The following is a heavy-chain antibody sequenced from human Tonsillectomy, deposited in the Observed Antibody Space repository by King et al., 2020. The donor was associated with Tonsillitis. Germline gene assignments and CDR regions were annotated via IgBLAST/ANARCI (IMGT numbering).Heavy chain of an antibody. CDR3: ARQGAGIGEACQTSGFDY. CDR1: GYSFSTYY. CDR2: IYPGDSET. V-gene: IGHV5-51*01. D-gene: IGHD6-19*01. Sequence: VQLVESGAEVKKPGESLKISCKGSGYSFSTYYIAWVRQMPGKGLECMGIIYPGDSETRYSPSFQGQVTISSDKSISTAYLQWSSLKASDTAIYYCARQGAGIGEACQTSGFDYWGQGTLVTVSS. J-gene: IGHJ4*02.